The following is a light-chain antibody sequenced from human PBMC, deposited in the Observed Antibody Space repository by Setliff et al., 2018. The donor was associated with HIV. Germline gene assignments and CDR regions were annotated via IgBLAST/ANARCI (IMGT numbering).Light chain of an antibody. V-gene: IGLV2-14*01. Sequence: QSALTQPASVSGSPGQSITISCTGTSSDIGGHNYVSWYQQHPGKAPKVMIYEVSNRPSGVSNRFSGSKSGNTASLTISGLQAEDEADYYCASYTSSRNGMFGGGTKGTVL. CDR2: EVS. CDR1: SSDIGGHNY. CDR3: ASYTSSRNGM. J-gene: IGLJ3*02.